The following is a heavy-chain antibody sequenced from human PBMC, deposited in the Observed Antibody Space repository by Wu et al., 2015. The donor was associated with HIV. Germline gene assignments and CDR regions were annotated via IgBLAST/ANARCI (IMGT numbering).Heavy chain of an antibody. J-gene: IGHJ6*03. CDR1: GYAFSRHG. D-gene: IGHD3-16*01. CDR3: AREVRLGYYYYYMDV. V-gene: IGHV1-18*01. CDR2: ISAYNGNT. Sequence: QLEQPGVEVQKPGAALKVSCKASGYAFSRHGISWVRQAPGQGLEWMGWISAYNGNTNYAQKLQGRVTMTTDTSTSTAYMELRSLRSDDTAVYYCAREVRLGYYYYYMDVWGKGTTVTVSS.